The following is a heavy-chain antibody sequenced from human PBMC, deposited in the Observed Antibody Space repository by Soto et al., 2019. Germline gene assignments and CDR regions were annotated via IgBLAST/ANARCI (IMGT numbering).Heavy chain of an antibody. CDR2: ISAYNGNT. J-gene: IGHJ4*02. Sequence: ASVKVSCKASGYTFTSYGISWVRQAPGQGLEWMGWISAYNGNTNYAQKLQGRVTMTTDTSTSTAYMELRSLRSGDTAVYYCARDLRTGTTSFFDYWGQGTLVTVSS. CDR3: ARDLRTGTTSFFDY. D-gene: IGHD1-7*01. V-gene: IGHV1-18*01. CDR1: GYTFTSYG.